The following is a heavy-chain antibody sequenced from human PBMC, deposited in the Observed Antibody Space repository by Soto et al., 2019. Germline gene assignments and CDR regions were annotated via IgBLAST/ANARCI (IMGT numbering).Heavy chain of an antibody. Sequence: ASVKVSCKASGYTFSNYAIHWVRQAPGQRLEWLGWINAGNGNTKYSQKFQGRVTSTRDTPASTAYMELSSLRSEDTAVYYCARSMADYYGMDVWGQGTTVTVS. D-gene: IGHD6-19*01. J-gene: IGHJ6*02. V-gene: IGHV1-3*01. CDR1: GYTFSNYA. CDR2: INAGNGNT. CDR3: ARSMADYYGMDV.